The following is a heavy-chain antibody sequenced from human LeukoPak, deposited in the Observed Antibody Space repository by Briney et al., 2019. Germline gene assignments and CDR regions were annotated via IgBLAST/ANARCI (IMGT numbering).Heavy chain of an antibody. CDR1: GFSINNYW. V-gene: IGHV3-7*01. CDR3: ARDLAGPPQEAFDI. J-gene: IGHJ3*02. Sequence: PGGSLRLSCAASGFSINNYWMNWVRQAPGKGLEWVASIKKEGGERYYVDSVKGRFTISRDNTKNSLYLQMNTLRAEDTAVYYCARDLAGPPQEAFDIWGQGTMVTVSS. CDR2: IKKEGGER.